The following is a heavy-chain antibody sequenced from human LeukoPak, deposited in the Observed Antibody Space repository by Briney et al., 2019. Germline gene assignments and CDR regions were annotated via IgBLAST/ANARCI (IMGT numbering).Heavy chain of an antibody. D-gene: IGHD5-18*01. CDR2: VWDNGINK. J-gene: IGHJ6*04. CDR3: VKEPAPYSLGDA. CDR1: GFPFSRYG. Sequence: QTGGSLRLSCAASGFPFSRYGMHWVRQAPGKGLEWVADVWDNGINKFYADSVKGRFTISRDNSKHTLSLHMNSLRAEDTAVYYCVKEPAPYSLGDAWGKGTTVTVSP. V-gene: IGHV3-33*06.